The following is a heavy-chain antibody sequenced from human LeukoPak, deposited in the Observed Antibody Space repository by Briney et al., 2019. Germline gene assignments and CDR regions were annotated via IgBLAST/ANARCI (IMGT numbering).Heavy chain of an antibody. CDR1: GGSISSYY. V-gene: IGHV4-59*12. CDR2: IYYSGST. J-gene: IGHJ5*02. Sequence: SETLSLTCTVSGGSISSYYWSWIRQPPGKGLEWIGYIYYSGSTYYNPSLKSRVTISVDTSKNQFSLKLSSVTAADTAVYYCARGTFSEDTKNWFDPWGQGTLVTVSS. D-gene: IGHD2-15*01. CDR3: ARGTFSEDTKNWFDP.